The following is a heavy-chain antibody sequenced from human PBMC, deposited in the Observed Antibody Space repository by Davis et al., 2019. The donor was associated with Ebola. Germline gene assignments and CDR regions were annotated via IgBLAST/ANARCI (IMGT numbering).Heavy chain of an antibody. CDR3: ARLEYYDSTGYFDD. J-gene: IGHJ4*02. D-gene: IGHD3-22*01. CDR1: GGSVSNSSFY. Sequence: PSETLSLTCAVSGGSVSNSSFYWGWIRQPPGKGLEWIGSYYYSGSTNYNPSLKSRVTMSVDMSNNQFSLKLTSVTAADTAVYYCARLEYYDSTGYFDDWGQGTLVIVSS. V-gene: IGHV4-39*07. CDR2: YYYSGST.